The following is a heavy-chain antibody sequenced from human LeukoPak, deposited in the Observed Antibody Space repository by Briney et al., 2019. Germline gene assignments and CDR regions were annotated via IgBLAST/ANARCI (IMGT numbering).Heavy chain of an antibody. CDR2: VYYSGSP. D-gene: IGHD3-3*01. CDR1: GGSISSGGYS. Sequence: SQTLSLTCAVSGGSISSGGYSWSWIRQPPGKGLEWIGSVYYSGSPYYNPSLKSRDTMFVDTSKNQFSLKLSSVTAADTAVYFCVRLDYDFWSGSLDYWGQGTLVTVSS. CDR3: VRLDYDFWSGSLDY. J-gene: IGHJ4*02. V-gene: IGHV4-30-2*03.